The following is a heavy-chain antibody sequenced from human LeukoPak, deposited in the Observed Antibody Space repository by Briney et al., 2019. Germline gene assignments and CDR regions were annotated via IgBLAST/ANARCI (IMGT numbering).Heavy chain of an antibody. D-gene: IGHD5-24*01. CDR2: IYHSGST. CDR1: GGSISSSNW. Sequence: SETLSLTCAVSGGSISSSNWWSWVRQPPGKGLEWIGEIYHSGSTNYNPSLKSRVTISVDKSKNQFSLKLSSVTAADTAVYYCARAFGDGYNYFDYWGQGTLVTVSS. CDR3: ARAFGDGYNYFDY. J-gene: IGHJ4*02. V-gene: IGHV4-4*02.